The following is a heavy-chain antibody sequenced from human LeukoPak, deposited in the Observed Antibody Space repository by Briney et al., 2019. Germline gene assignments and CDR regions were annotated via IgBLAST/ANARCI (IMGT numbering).Heavy chain of an antibody. CDR3: AKAQRNLWTAHFDY. D-gene: IGHD2-21*02. V-gene: IGHV3-23*01. Sequence: GGSLRLSCAASGFTFSSYAMSWVRQAPGRGLEWVSAISGSGGSTYYADSVKGRFTISRDNSKNTLYLQMNSLRAEDTAVYYCAKAQRNLWTAHFDYWGQGTLVTVSS. CDR2: ISGSGGST. CDR1: GFTFSSYA. J-gene: IGHJ4*02.